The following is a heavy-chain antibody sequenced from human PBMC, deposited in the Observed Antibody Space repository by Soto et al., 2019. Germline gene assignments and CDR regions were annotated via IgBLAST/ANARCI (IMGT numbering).Heavy chain of an antibody. Sequence: GSLRLSCAASGFTVSSNYMSWVRQAPGKGLEWVSVIYSGGSTYYADSVKGRFTISRDNSKNTLYLQMNSLRAEDTAVYYCARMGDSSGYSGWFDPWGQGTLVTVS. D-gene: IGHD3-22*01. J-gene: IGHJ5*02. CDR3: ARMGDSSGYSGWFDP. V-gene: IGHV3-66*01. CDR2: IYSGGST. CDR1: GFTVSSNY.